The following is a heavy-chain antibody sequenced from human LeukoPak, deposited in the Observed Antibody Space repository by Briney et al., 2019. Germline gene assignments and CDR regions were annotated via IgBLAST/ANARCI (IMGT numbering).Heavy chain of an antibody. J-gene: IGHJ4*02. Sequence: SETLSLTCTVTGGSVSNYYWSWIRQPPGKGLEWIGYIYTSGSTNCNPSLKSRVTMSIDTSKNRFSLELSSVTAADTAVYYCARGGWELELDYWGQGTLVTVSS. CDR2: IYTSGST. D-gene: IGHD1-26*01. CDR1: GGSVSNYY. CDR3: ARGGWELELDY. V-gene: IGHV4-59*02.